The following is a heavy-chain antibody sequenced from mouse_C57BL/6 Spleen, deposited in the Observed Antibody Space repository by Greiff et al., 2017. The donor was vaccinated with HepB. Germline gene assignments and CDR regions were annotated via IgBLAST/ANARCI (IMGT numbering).Heavy chain of an antibody. CDR2: ISSGSSTI. CDR1: GFTFSDYG. V-gene: IGHV5-17*01. CDR3: AIYYSNYFSGAMDY. Sequence: EVQLQESGGGLVKPGGSLKLSCAASGFTFSDYGMHWVRQAPEKGLEWVAYISSGSSTIYYADTVKGRFTISRDNAKNTLFLQMTSLRSEDTAMYYCAIYYSNYFSGAMDYWGQGTSVTVSS. J-gene: IGHJ4*01. D-gene: IGHD2-5*01.